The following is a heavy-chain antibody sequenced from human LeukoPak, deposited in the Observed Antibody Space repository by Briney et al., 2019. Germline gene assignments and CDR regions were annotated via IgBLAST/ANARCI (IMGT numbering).Heavy chain of an antibody. V-gene: IGHV4-61*02. D-gene: IGHD3-10*01. J-gene: IGHJ6*03. CDR2: IYTSGST. Sequence: SETLSLTCTVSGGSISCGSYYWSWIRQPAGKGLEWIGRIYTSGSTNYNPSLKSRVTISVDTSKNQFSLKLSSVTAADTAVYYCARSGGPHYYYYYMDVWGKGTTVTISS. CDR1: GGSISCGSYY. CDR3: ARSGGPHYYYYYMDV.